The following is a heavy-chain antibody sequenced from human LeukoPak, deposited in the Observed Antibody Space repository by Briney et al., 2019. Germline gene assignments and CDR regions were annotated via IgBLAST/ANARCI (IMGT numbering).Heavy chain of an antibody. J-gene: IGHJ4*02. D-gene: IGHD3-22*01. CDR2: INHSGST. V-gene: IGHV4-34*01. CDR1: GGSISSYY. CDR3: ARDDDSSGYEYFDY. Sequence: PSETLSLTCTVSGGSISSYYWSWIRQPPGKGLEWIGEINHSGSTNYNPSLKSRVTISVDTSKNQFSLRLSSVTAADTAMYYCARDDDSSGYEYFDYWGQGTLVTVSS.